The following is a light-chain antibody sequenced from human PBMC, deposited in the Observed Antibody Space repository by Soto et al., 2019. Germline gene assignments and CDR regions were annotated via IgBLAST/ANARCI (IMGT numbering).Light chain of an antibody. CDR2: EVS. CDR3: SSYASSGAHVV. Sequence: QSALTQPASVSGSPGQSITISCTRSSSDVGGYNYVSWYQQHPGKAPKLMIYEVSNRPSGVSDRFSGSKSGNTASLTISGLQAEDEADYYCSSYASSGAHVVFGGGTKLTVL. V-gene: IGLV2-14*01. CDR1: SSDVGGYNY. J-gene: IGLJ2*01.